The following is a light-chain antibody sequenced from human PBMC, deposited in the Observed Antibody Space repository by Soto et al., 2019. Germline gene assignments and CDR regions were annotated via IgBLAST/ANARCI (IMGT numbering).Light chain of an antibody. CDR2: EVS. V-gene: IGLV2-14*01. CDR1: SSDIGGYNY. Sequence: QSALTQPASVSGSPGQSITISCTATSSDIGGYNYVSWYQHHPGKAPKLMIYEVSNRPSGVSNRFSGSKSGNTASLTISGLQAEDEADYYCSSLRVFRTGTKVTVL. J-gene: IGLJ1*01. CDR3: SSLRV.